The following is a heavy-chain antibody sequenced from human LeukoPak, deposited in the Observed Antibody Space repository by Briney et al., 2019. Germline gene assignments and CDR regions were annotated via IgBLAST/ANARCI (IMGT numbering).Heavy chain of an antibody. V-gene: IGHV4-61*01. CDR1: GGSISSSSYY. J-gene: IGHJ3*02. D-gene: IGHD3-10*01. Sequence: SETLSLTCTVSGGSISSSSYYWSWIRQPPGKGLEWIGYIYYSGSTNYNPSLKSRVTISVDTSKNQFSLKLSSVTAADTAVYYCARVADLWFGESHDAFDIWGQGTMVTVSS. CDR3: ARVADLWFGESHDAFDI. CDR2: IYYSGST.